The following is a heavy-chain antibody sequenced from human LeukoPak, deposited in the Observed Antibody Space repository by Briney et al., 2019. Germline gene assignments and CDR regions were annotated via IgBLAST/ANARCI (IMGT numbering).Heavy chain of an antibody. V-gene: IGHV4-61*01. CDR3: ARRKAKTPNYFDY. CDR1: GGSVSSGSYY. Sequence: PSETLSLTCTVSGGSVSSGSYYWTWIRQPPGKGLEWIGYIYYSGNTNYNPSLKSRVTISLDTSKNQFSLKLTSVTAADTAIYYCARRKAKTPNYFDYWGQGALVTVSS. J-gene: IGHJ4*02. CDR2: IYYSGNT.